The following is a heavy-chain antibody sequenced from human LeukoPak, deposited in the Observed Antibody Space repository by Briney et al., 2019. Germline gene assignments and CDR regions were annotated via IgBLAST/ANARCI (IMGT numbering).Heavy chain of an antibody. Sequence: PGGSLRLSCAASGFTFGSYWMSWVRQAPGKGLEWVANIKQDGSEKNYVDSVEGRFTISRDNAKNSLYLQMNSLRDEDTAVYHCARPYSISARGTYDIWGQGTMVTVSS. J-gene: IGHJ3*02. D-gene: IGHD3-3*02. CDR2: IKQDGSEK. V-gene: IGHV3-7*01. CDR1: GFTFGSYW. CDR3: ARPYSISARGTYDI.